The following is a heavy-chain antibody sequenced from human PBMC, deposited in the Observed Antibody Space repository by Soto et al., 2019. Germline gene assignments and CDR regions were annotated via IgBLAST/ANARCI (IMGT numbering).Heavy chain of an antibody. V-gene: IGHV1-46*04. D-gene: IGHD3-16*02. CDR2: IDPRTGTSGTS. Sequence: QVQLVQSGAEVKGPGTSVTLSCQTSGYTFAHYYIHWVGQAPGQGLEYMGIIDPRTGTSGTSTSPQSVQGRLSITSDASTSTVYMELSNLRSDDTATYYCARLSRITFIVDWGQGTLVTVSS. CDR3: ARLSRITFIVD. CDR1: GYTFAHYY. J-gene: IGHJ4*02.